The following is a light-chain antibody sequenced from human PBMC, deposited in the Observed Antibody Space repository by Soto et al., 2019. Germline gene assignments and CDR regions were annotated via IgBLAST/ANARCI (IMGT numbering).Light chain of an antibody. V-gene: IGLV4-60*03. J-gene: IGLJ2*01. CDR1: SGHTGYI. CDR3: ETWESKNRV. CDR2: VESSGSY. Sequence: QSVLTQSSSASASLGSSVKLTCTLSSGHTGYIITWHQQQPGKAPRYLMQVESSGSYKKGSGIPDRFSGSSSGADRFLTVSNLQAGDEADYYCETWESKNRVFGGGTKLTVL.